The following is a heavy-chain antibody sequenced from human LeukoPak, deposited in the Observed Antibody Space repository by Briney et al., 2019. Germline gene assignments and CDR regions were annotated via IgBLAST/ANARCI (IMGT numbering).Heavy chain of an antibody. Sequence: GGSLRLSCAASGFTFSSYSMNWVRQAPGKRLEWVSHISSGGTFPRYSDSVKGRFTISRDNAKNSLYLQMNALRAEDTAFYFCAKSTIAAAGNFDSWGQGTLVTVSS. V-gene: IGHV3-21*05. D-gene: IGHD6-25*01. CDR1: GFTFSSYS. J-gene: IGHJ4*02. CDR3: AKSTIAAAGNFDS. CDR2: ISSGGTFP.